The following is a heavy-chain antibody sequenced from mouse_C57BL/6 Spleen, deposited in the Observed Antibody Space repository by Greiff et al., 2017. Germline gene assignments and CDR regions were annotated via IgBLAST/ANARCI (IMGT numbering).Heavy chain of an antibody. D-gene: IGHD2-1*01. CDR2: IDPSDSYT. CDR1: GYTFTSYW. CDR3: ARSEGNYYAMDY. Sequence: VQLQQSGAELVMPGASVKLSCKASGYTFTSYWMHWVKQRPGQGLEWIGEIDPSDSYTNYNQKFKGKSTLTVDKSSSTAYMQLSSLTSEDSAVYYCARSEGNYYAMDYWGQGTSVTVSS. V-gene: IGHV1-69*01. J-gene: IGHJ4*01.